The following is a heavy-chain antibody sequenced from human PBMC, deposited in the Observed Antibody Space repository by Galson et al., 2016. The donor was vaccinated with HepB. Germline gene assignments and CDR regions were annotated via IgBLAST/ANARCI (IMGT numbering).Heavy chain of an antibody. D-gene: IGHD6-19*01. CDR1: GFTFRNYA. V-gene: IGHV3-23*01. J-gene: IGHJ4*02. Sequence: SLRLSCAASGFTFRNYALSWVRRAPGKGLEWVSHIDGPTPNTHYADSVRGRFSNYRDNSRDTLSLQMDRLTAEDSAIYYCTTWLSHHFDYWGQGTRVTVSS. CDR2: IDGPTPNT. CDR3: TTWLSHHFDY.